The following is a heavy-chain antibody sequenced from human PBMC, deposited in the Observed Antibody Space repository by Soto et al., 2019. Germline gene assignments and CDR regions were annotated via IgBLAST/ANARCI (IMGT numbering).Heavy chain of an antibody. Sequence: QVQLVQSGAEVKKPGSSVKVSCQASGGTFSSYTISWVRQAPGQGLEWMGRITPILGIANYAQKFQGRVTITADKSTSTAYMELSSLRSEDTAVYYFARVGGIYSNYYFDYWGQGTLVTVSS. CDR1: GGTFSSYT. D-gene: IGHD4-4*01. CDR3: ARVGGIYSNYYFDY. CDR2: ITPILGIA. V-gene: IGHV1-69*02. J-gene: IGHJ4*02.